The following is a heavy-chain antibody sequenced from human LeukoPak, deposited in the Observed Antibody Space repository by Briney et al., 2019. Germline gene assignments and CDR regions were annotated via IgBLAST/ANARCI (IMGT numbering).Heavy chain of an antibody. V-gene: IGHV4-59*08. CDR2: IYYSGST. CDR1: GGSISSYY. J-gene: IGHJ4*02. Sequence: SETLSLTCTVSGGSISSYYWSWIRQPPGKGLEWIGYIYYSGSTNYNPSLKSRVTISVDTSKNQSSLKLSSVTAADTAVYYCARTGYSSGWHFDYWGQGTLVTVSS. CDR3: ARTGYSSGWHFDY. D-gene: IGHD6-19*01.